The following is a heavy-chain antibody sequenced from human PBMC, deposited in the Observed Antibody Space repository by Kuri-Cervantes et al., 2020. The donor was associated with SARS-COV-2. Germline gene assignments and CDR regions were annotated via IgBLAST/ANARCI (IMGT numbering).Heavy chain of an antibody. CDR3: ARDALSLGYYYANSDYYTSEYYYYGMDV. J-gene: IGHJ6*02. Sequence: GGSLRLSCAASGFTFSSYAMHWVRQAPGKGLEWVAVISYDGSNKYYADSVKGRFTISRDNSKNTLYLQMNSLRAEDTAVYFCARDALSLGYYYANSDYYTSEYYYYGMDVWGQGTTVTVSS. D-gene: IGHD3-22*01. CDR1: GFTFSSYA. V-gene: IGHV3-30-3*01. CDR2: ISYDGSNK.